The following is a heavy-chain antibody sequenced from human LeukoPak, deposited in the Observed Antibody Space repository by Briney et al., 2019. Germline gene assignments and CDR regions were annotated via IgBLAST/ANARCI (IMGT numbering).Heavy chain of an antibody. CDR2: INPNSGGT. D-gene: IGHD4-23*01. J-gene: IGHJ4*02. CDR1: GGTFSSYA. V-gene: IGHV1-2*06. Sequence: ASVKVSCKASGGTFSSYAISWVRQAPGQGLEWMGRINPNSGGTNYAQKFQGRVTMTRDTSISTAYMELSRLRSDDTAVYYCARMSYGGTNPDFDYWGQGTLVTVSS. CDR3: ARMSYGGTNPDFDY.